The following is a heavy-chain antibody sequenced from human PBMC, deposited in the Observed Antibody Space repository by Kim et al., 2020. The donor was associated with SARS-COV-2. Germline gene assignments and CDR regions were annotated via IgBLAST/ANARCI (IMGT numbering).Heavy chain of an antibody. CDR3: ARVSSGSSSWYWFDA. V-gene: IGHV3-11*05. CDR2: ISSSGSYI. Sequence: GGSLRRSCAASGFTFSDYYMTWIRQAPGKGLEWLAYISSSGSYIVYADSVKGRFSISRDNAKKSLYLQMNSLRAEDTAVYYCARVSSGSSSWYWFDAWG. J-gene: IGHJ5*01. CDR1: GFTFSDYY. D-gene: IGHD6-13*01.